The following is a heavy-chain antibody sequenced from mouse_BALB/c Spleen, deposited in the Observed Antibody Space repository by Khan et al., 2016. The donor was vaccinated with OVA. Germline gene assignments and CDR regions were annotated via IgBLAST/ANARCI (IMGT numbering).Heavy chain of an antibody. J-gene: IGHJ3*01. CDR2: IDPANGNT. D-gene: IGHD3-1*01. CDR1: DFNIKDTY. Sequence: VRLQQSGAELVKPGASVKLSCTASDFNIKDTYIHWVKQRPEQGLEWIGRIDPANGNTKYDPKFQGKATITADTSSNTAYLQLSSLTSEDYSVYYCSRGDPGLGWFAYWGQGTLVTVSA. V-gene: IGHV14-3*02. CDR3: SRGDPGLGWFAY.